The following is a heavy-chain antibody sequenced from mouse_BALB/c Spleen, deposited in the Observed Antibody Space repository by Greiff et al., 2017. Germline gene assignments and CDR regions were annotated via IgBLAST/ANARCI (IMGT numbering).Heavy chain of an antibody. D-gene: IGHD1-1*01. V-gene: IGHV1-5*01. J-gene: IGHJ4*01. CDR1: GYTFTSYW. CDR3: TRGITTVVATPYAMDY. CDR2: IYPGNSDT. Sequence: VQLKESGTVLARPGASVKMSCKASGYTFTSYWMHWVKQRPGQGLEWIGAIYPGNSDTSYNQKFKGKAKLTAVTSTSTAYMELSSLTNEDSAVYYCTRGITTVVATPYAMDYWGQGTSVTVSS.